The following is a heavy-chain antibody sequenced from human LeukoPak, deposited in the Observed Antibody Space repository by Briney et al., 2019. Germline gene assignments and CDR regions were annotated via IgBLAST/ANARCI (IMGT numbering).Heavy chain of an antibody. CDR3: AREGEIGYDLSDY. J-gene: IGHJ4*02. D-gene: IGHD5-12*01. CDR1: GYTFANYY. V-gene: IGHV1-46*01. Sequence: ASVKVSCKASGYTFANYYMNWVRQAPGQALEWMGRINPSGGSTSYAQKFQGRVTVTRDTSTSTVYMELSSLRSEDTAMYYCAREGEIGYDLSDYWGQGTLVTVSS. CDR2: INPSGGST.